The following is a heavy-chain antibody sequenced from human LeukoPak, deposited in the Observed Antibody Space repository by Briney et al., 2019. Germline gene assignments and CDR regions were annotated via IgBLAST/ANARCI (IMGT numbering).Heavy chain of an antibody. Sequence: SVKVSCKASGGTFSSYAISWVRQAPGQGLEWMGGIIPIFGTANYAQKFQGRVTITTDESTSTAYMELSSLRSEDTAVYYCARGPLLRYFTQFDYWGQGTLVTVSS. CDR1: GGTFSSYA. D-gene: IGHD3-9*01. CDR2: IIPIFGTA. V-gene: IGHV1-69*05. J-gene: IGHJ4*02. CDR3: ARGPLLRYFTQFDY.